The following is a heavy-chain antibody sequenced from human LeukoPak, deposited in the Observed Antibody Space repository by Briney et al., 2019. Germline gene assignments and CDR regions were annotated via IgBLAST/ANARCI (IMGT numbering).Heavy chain of an antibody. Sequence: MSSETLSLTCTVSGGSINSSSYYWFWIRQPPGKGLEWIGHIHYRGSTNYNPSLKSRVTISIDTSKNQFSLKLRSVTAADTAVYYCARAPMVRGVITRIYFDYWGQGTLVTVSS. CDR2: IHYRGST. J-gene: IGHJ4*02. CDR3: ARAPMVRGVITRIYFDY. V-gene: IGHV4-61*01. D-gene: IGHD3-10*01. CDR1: GGSINSSSYY.